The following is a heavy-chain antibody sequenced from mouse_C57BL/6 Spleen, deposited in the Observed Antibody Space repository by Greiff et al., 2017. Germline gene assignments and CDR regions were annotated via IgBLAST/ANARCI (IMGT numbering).Heavy chain of an antibody. CDR3: ASSSYGNYAMDY. D-gene: IGHD2-1*01. Sequence: EVMLVESGGGLVQPGGSLSLSCAASGFTFTDYYMSWVRQPPGKALEWLGFIRNKANGYTTEYSASVKGRFTISRDNSQSILYLQMNALRAEDSATYYCASSSYGNYAMDYWGQGTSVTVSS. CDR1: GFTFTDYY. CDR2: IRNKANGYTT. J-gene: IGHJ4*01. V-gene: IGHV7-3*01.